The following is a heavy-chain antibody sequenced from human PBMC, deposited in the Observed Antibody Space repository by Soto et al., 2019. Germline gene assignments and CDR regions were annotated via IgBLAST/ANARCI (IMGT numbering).Heavy chain of an antibody. Sequence: GASLRLSGAASGFSFRAYVMSWVRQAPGKGLEWVSSITSSGGGTYYADSVKGRFTVSRDNSKNTVYLQMNSLRDEDTAVYYCAKLTAAWGQGT. J-gene: IGHJ4*02. CDR2: ITSSGGGT. CDR3: AKLTAA. V-gene: IGHV3-23*01. D-gene: IGHD6-13*01. CDR1: GFSFRAYV.